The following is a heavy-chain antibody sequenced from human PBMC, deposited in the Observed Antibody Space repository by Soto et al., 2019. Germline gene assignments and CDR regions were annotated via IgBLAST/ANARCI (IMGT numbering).Heavy chain of an antibody. Sequence: PGGSLRLSCAASGFTFSSYAMSWVRQAPGKGLEWVSAISGSGGSTYYADSVKGRFTISRDNSKNTLYLQMNSLRAEDAAVYYCAKDLGGRRAAAGFDYWGQGTLVTVSS. V-gene: IGHV3-23*01. J-gene: IGHJ4*02. CDR3: AKDLGGRRAAAGFDY. D-gene: IGHD6-13*01. CDR1: GFTFSSYA. CDR2: ISGSGGST.